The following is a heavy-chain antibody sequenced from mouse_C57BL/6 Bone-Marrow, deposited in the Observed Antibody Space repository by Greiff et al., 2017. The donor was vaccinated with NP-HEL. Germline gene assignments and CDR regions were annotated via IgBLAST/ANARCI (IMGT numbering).Heavy chain of an antibody. Sequence: VMLVESGPELVKPGASVKLSCKASGYTFTSYDINWVKQRPGQGLEWIGWIYPRDGSTKYNEKFKGKATLTVDTSSSTAYMELHSLTSEDSAVYFCARHDGYYVFAYWGQGTLVTVSA. CDR2: IYPRDGST. V-gene: IGHV1-85*01. CDR1: GYTFTSYD. J-gene: IGHJ3*01. CDR3: ARHDGYYVFAY. D-gene: IGHD2-3*01.